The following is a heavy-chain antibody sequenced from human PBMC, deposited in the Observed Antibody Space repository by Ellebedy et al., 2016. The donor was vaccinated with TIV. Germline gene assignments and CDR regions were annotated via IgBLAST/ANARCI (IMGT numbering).Heavy chain of an antibody. Sequence: ASVKVSXXVSGYTFTRYGMSWVRQAPGQGLEWMGWIAVYNGHTKYAQKFQDRDVMTTETATSTVYMELRSLRSDDTAVYYCARSRLGGGHWYFDFWGRGTLVTFSS. CDR2: IAVYNGHT. V-gene: IGHV1-18*01. CDR3: ARSRLGGGHWYFDF. J-gene: IGHJ2*01. D-gene: IGHD3-10*01. CDR1: GYTFTRYG.